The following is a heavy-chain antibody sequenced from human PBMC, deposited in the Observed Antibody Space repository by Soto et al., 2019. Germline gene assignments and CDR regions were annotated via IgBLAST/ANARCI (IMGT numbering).Heavy chain of an antibody. CDR2: IWYDGSNK. CDR1: GFTFSSYG. CDR3: ARDEACISTSCMYNWFDP. V-gene: IGHV3-33*01. J-gene: IGHJ5*02. Sequence: QVQLVESGGGVVQPGRSLRLSCAASGFTFSSYGMHWVRQAQGKGLEWVAVIWYDGSNKYYADSVKGRFTISRDNSKNTLYLQMNSLRAEDTAVYYCARDEACISTSCMYNWFDPWGQGTLVTVSS. D-gene: IGHD2-2*01.